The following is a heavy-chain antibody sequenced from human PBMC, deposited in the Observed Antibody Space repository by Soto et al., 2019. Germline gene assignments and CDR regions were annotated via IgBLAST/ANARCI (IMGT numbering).Heavy chain of an antibody. CDR3: TGGVYDSSGYYGYYFDY. CDR2: IYYSGST. V-gene: IGHV4-59*01. J-gene: IGHJ4*02. CDR1: GGSISSYY. D-gene: IGHD3-22*01. Sequence: PSETLSLTCTVSGGSISSYYWSWIRQPPGKGLEWIGYIYYSGSTNYNPSLKSRVTISVDTSKNQFSLKLSSVTAADTAVYYCTGGVYDSSGYYGYYFDYWGQGTLVTVSS.